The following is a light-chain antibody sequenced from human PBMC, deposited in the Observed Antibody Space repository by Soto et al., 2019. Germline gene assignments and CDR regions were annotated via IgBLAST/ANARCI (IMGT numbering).Light chain of an antibody. CDR1: SSDVGGYKY. CDR2: EVS. CDR3: SSYTSSRTAV. J-gene: IGLJ2*01. V-gene: IGLV2-14*01. Sequence: QSALTQPASVSGSPGQSITISCTGSSSDVGGYKYVSWYQQYPGKAPKLMIYEVSNRLSGVSNRFSGSKSGNTASLTISGLQAEDEADYYCSSYTSSRTAVFDGGTKLTVL.